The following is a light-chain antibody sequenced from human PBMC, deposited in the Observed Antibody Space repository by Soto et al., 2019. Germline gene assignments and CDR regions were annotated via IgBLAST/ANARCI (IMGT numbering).Light chain of an antibody. CDR2: DVS. V-gene: IGLV2-14*03. Sequence: QSVLTQPASVSGSPGQSITISCTGTSSDVGGYNYVSWYQQHPGKAPNLMIYDVSNRPSGVSNRFSSSKSGNTASLTISGLQAEDEADYYCSSYTTSSTYVFGTGTKVTVL. J-gene: IGLJ1*01. CDR3: SSYTTSSTYV. CDR1: SSDVGGYNY.